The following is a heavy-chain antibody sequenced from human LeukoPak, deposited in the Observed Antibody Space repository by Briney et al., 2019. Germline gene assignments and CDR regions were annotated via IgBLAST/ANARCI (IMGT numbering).Heavy chain of an antibody. CDR2: INHSGST. CDR3: ARVSVLEPSYYFDY. Sequence: SETLSLTCAVYGGSFSGYYWSWIRQPPGKGLEWIGEINHSGSTNYNPSLKSRVTISVDTSRNQFSLKLSSVTAADTAVYYCARVSVLEPSYYFDYWGQGTLVTVSS. D-gene: IGHD1-1*01. J-gene: IGHJ4*02. V-gene: IGHV4-34*01. CDR1: GGSFSGYY.